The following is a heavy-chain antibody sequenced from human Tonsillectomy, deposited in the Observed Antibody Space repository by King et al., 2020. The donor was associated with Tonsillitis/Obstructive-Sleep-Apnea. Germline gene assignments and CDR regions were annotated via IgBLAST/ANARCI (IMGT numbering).Heavy chain of an antibody. J-gene: IGHJ1*01. V-gene: IGHV1-18*01. D-gene: IGHD3-22*01. CDR3: ARDYYDRSGYYHGYFQH. Sequence: VQLVESGAEVKKPGASVKVSCKASGYTFTNYDLTWVRQAPGQGLEWMGWSRPYNGDTNYAQKLQGRVTMTSDTSTSTAYMELRSLRSDATAVYYCARDYYDRSGYYHGYFQHWGQGTLVTVSS. CDR1: GYTFTNYD. CDR2: SRPYNGDT.